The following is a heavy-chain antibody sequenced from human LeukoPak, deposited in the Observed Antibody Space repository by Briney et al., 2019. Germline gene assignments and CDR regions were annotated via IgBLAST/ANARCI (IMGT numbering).Heavy chain of an antibody. CDR1: GFSVSNNY. D-gene: IGHD3-22*01. CDR2: IYSGGST. J-gene: IGHJ1*01. CDR3: ARDINDYYDSSGYPTPGH. V-gene: IGHV3-53*01. Sequence: GGSLRLSCAASGFSVSNNYMAWVRQAPGKGLEWVSFIYSGGSTYYADSVKGRFTISRDNAKNSLYLQMNSLRAEDTAVYYCARDINDYYDSSGYPTPGHWGQGTLVTVSS.